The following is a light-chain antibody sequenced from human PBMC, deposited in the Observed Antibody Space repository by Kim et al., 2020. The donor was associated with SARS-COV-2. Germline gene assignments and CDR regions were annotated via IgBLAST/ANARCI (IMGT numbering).Light chain of an antibody. CDR3: QQRSNWPLT. J-gene: IGKJ4*01. CDR2: DAS. V-gene: IGKV3-11*01. CDR1: QSVSSY. Sequence: LSPGESVNLSCRDSQSVSSYLAWYQQNPGHASRIIIYDASNRATGIPARFSGSGSGTDFTLTISSLEPEDFAVYYCQQRSNWPLTFGGGTKVDIK.